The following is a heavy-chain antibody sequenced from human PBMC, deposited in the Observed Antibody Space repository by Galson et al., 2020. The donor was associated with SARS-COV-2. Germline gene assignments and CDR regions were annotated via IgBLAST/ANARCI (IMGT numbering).Heavy chain of an antibody. CDR2: FDPEAGET. CDR1: GYTLTELS. V-gene: IGHV1-24*01. Sequence: ASVKVSCKVSGYTLTELSMHWVRQAPGKGLEWMGGFDPEAGETIYAQKFQGRVTMTEDTSTDTAYMELSSLRSEDTAVYYCATSPAVTTVGLPPFRTQTANYYYYYGMDVWGQGTTVTVSS. J-gene: IGHJ6*02. CDR3: ATSPAVTTVGLPPFRTQTANYYYYYGMDV. D-gene: IGHD4-17*01.